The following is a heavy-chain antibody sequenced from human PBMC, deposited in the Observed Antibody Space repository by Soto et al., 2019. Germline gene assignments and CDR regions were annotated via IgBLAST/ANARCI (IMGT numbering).Heavy chain of an antibody. CDR2: IWYDGSNK. V-gene: IGHV3-33*01. D-gene: IGHD6-19*01. Sequence: QVQLVESGGGVVQPGRSLRLSCAASGFTFSSYGMHWVRQAPGKGLEWVAVIWYDGSNKYYADSVKGRFTISRDNSKNTLDLRMNSMRAEDTAVYYCATSSEMYSSGWYYFDYWGQGTLVNGSS. CDR1: GFTFSSYG. CDR3: ATSSEMYSSGWYYFDY. J-gene: IGHJ4*02.